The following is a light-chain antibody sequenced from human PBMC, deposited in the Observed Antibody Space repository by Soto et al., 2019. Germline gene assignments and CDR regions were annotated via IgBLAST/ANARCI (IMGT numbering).Light chain of an antibody. J-gene: IGLJ2*01. V-gene: IGLV1-51*01. CDR1: SSNIGNNY. CDR2: DNN. CDR3: CSYAGSSWI. Sequence: QSVLTQPPSVSAAPGQKVTISCSGSSSNIGNNYVSWYQQLPGTAPKLLIYDNNKRPSGVPDRFSGSKSGNTASLTISGLQAEDEADYYCCSYAGSSWIFGGGTKLTVL.